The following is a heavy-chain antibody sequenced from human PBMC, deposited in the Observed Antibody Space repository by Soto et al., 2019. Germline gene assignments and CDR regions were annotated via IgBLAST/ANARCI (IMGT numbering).Heavy chain of an antibody. V-gene: IGHV3-9*01. CDR2: ISWNSGSI. CDR3: AKARRGYYDSSGYYYYYYYGMDV. CDR1: GFTFDDYA. J-gene: IGHJ6*02. D-gene: IGHD3-22*01. Sequence: QPGGSLRLSCAASGFTFDDYAMHWVRQAPGKGLEWVSGISWNSGSIGYADSVKGRFTISRDNAKNSLYLQMNSLRAEDTALYYCAKARRGYYDSSGYYYYYYYGMDVWGQGTTVTVSS.